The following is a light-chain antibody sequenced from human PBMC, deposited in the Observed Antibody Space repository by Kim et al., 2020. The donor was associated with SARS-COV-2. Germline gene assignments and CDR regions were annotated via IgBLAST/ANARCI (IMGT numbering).Light chain of an antibody. CDR2: GAS. J-gene: IGKJ5*01. Sequence: EVVMTQSPATLSVSPGERATLSCRASQSVSSNLAWYQQKPGQAPRLLIYGASNRATGVPARFRGSGSGTGFTLIISSLQSEDFAVYYCQQYNNWLPITFGRGTRLEIK. CDR1: QSVSSN. V-gene: IGKV3-15*01. CDR3: QQYNNWLPIT.